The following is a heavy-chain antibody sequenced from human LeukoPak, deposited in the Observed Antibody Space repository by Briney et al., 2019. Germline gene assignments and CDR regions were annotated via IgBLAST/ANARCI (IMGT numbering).Heavy chain of an antibody. J-gene: IGHJ5*02. V-gene: IGHV4-4*02. CDR3: ARSTSSYNWFDP. CDR1: GVSISSRNW. Sequence: SETLSLTCDVSGVSISSRNWWSWVRQSPGKELEWIAEIYHTGATNYNPSLKSRVTISVDKSNNQVSLNLTSVTAADTAIYYCARSTSSYNWFDPWGQGTLVSVSS. D-gene: IGHD6-6*01. CDR2: IYHTGAT.